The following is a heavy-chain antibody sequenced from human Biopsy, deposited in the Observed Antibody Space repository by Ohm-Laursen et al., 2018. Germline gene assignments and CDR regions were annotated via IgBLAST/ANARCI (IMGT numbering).Heavy chain of an antibody. Sequence: SLRLSCAASGFTLSNYGMHWVRQAPGKGLEWVALISYDGNDEYYADSAEGRFTISRDNSKNTLYLQMNSLSAEDTAMYYCARPTNAQTGGAPFDIWGQGTMVTVSS. CDR2: ISYDGNDE. CDR3: ARPTNAQTGGAPFDI. CDR1: GFTLSNYG. V-gene: IGHV3-30*03. D-gene: IGHD1-1*01. J-gene: IGHJ3*02.